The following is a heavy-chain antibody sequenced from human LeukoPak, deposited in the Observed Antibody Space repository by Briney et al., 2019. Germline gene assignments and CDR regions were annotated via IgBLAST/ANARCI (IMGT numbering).Heavy chain of an antibody. V-gene: IGHV5-51*01. J-gene: IGHJ3*02. Sequence: GESLKISCKGSGYSFTSYWIGWVRQTPGKGLEWMGIIYPGDSDTRYSPSFQGQVTISADKSISTAYLQWSSLKASDTAMYYCARLSRDILTGYYVAFDIWGQGTMVTVSS. D-gene: IGHD3-9*01. CDR2: IYPGDSDT. CDR3: ARLSRDILTGYYVAFDI. CDR1: GYSFTSYW.